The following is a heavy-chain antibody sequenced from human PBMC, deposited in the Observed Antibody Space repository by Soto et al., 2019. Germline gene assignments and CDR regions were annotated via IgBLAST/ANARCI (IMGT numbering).Heavy chain of an antibody. V-gene: IGHV3-23*01. D-gene: IGHD6-19*01. Sequence: EVQLSESGGGLIHPGGSLRLSCVASGFTFRSYVMSWVRQAPGKGLEGVSDISGNADSTNYADSVRGRFTISRDNSKNKLYLQMNSLRVEDTGRYYCVKGRAFRAGAGSDQWGQGTQVTVSA. CDR1: GFTFRSYV. J-gene: IGHJ4*02. CDR3: VKGRAFRAGAGSDQ. CDR2: ISGNADST.